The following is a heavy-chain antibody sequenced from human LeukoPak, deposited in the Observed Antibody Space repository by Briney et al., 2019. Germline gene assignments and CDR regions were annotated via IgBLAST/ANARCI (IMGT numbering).Heavy chain of an antibody. Sequence: AGGSLRLSCAASGFTFSSYSMNWVRQAPGKGLEWVSAISGSGGSTYYADSVKGRFTISRDNSKNTLYLQMNSLRAEGTAVYYCAKDSGSSSWDFDYWGQGTLVTVSS. CDR2: ISGSGGST. V-gene: IGHV3-23*01. J-gene: IGHJ4*02. CDR3: AKDSGSSSWDFDY. CDR1: GFTFSSYS. D-gene: IGHD6-13*01.